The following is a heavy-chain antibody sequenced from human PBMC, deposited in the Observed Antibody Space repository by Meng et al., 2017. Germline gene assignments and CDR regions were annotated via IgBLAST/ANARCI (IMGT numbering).Heavy chain of an antibody. Sequence: GGSLRLSCAASGFTFSSYSMNWVRQAPGKGLEWVSSISSSSSYIYYADSVKGRFTISRDNAKNSLYLQMNSLRAEDTAVYYCARKYYYDSSGYYYYYYYGMDVWGQGTTVTVSS. V-gene: IGHV3-21*01. CDR3: ARKYYYDSSGYYYYYYYGMDV. CDR2: ISSSSSYI. CDR1: GFTFSSYS. D-gene: IGHD3-22*01. J-gene: IGHJ6*02.